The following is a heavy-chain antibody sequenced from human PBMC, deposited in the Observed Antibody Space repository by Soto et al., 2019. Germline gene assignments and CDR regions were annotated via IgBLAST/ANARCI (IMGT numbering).Heavy chain of an antibody. CDR3: ARDSDDSSGYYLLGVYYFDY. V-gene: IGHV3-48*01. J-gene: IGHJ4*02. CDR1: GFTFSSYS. CDR2: ISSSSSTI. Sequence: EVQLVESGGGLVQPGGSLRLSCAASGFTFSSYSMNWVRQAPGKGLEWVSYISSSSSTIYYADSVKGRFTISRDNAKHSLYLQMNSLRAEDTAVYYCARDSDDSSGYYLLGVYYFDYWGQGTLVTVSS. D-gene: IGHD3-22*01.